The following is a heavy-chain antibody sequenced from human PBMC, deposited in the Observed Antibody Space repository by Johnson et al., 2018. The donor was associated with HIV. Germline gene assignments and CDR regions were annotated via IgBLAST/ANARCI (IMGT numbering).Heavy chain of an antibody. D-gene: IGHD3-22*01. CDR2: IWYDGSNK. Sequence: QVQLVESGGGVVQPGRSLRLSCAASGFTFGSYGMHWVRQAPGKGLEWVAVIWYDGSNKYYADSVKGRFTISRDNSKNTLYLQMNSLRAEDTAVYYCAKEGYYYDSKNDAFDIWGQGTMVTVSS. J-gene: IGHJ3*02. CDR1: GFTFGSYG. V-gene: IGHV3-33*06. CDR3: AKEGYYYDSKNDAFDI.